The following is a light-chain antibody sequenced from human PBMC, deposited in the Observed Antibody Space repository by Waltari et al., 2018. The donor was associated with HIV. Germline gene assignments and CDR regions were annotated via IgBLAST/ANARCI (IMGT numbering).Light chain of an antibody. J-gene: IGLJ2*01. CDR2: RNN. Sequence: QSVLTQPHSASGTPGQGVTISCSGSSSNIGRNYVYWYQQLPGTAPKLLIYRNNQRPSGVPDRFSGSKSGTSASLAISGLRSEDEAYYYCAAWDDSLSGLHVVFGGGTKVTVL. CDR3: AAWDDSLSGLHVV. V-gene: IGLV1-47*01. CDR1: SSNIGRNY.